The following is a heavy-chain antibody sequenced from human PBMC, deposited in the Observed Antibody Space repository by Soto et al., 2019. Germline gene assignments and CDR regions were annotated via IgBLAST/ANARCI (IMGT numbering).Heavy chain of an antibody. D-gene: IGHD3-3*01. CDR3: GRHEWSTHPYRRHV. V-gene: IGHV4-39*01. J-gene: IGHJ6*01. CDR2: IYFSGGI. CDR1: GGSISSRGYY. Sequence: PSETLSLTCTVSGGSISSRGYYWAWIRQPPGKGLEWIGSIYFSGGIYDSPSLKSRITISVDTANNQFALKLNSVTAADTAVYYCGRHEWSTHPYRRHVWGPGGSVTISS.